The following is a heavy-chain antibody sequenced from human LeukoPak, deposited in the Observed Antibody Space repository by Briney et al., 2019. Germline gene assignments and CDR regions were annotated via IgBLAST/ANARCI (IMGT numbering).Heavy chain of an antibody. CDR3: AKCGATWPYCFDY. J-gene: IGHJ4*02. D-gene: IGHD5-12*01. CDR1: GFTFSSYG. Sequence: GRSLRLSCAASGFTFSSYGMHWVRQAPGKGLEWVAVIWYDGSNKYYGDSVKGRFTISRDNSKNTLYLQMNSLRAEDTAVYHCAKCGATWPYCFDYWGQGTLVTVSS. V-gene: IGHV3-33*06. CDR2: IWYDGSNK.